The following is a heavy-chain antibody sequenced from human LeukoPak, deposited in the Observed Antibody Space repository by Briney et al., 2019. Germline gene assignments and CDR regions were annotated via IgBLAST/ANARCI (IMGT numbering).Heavy chain of an antibody. J-gene: IGHJ1*01. V-gene: IGHV3-30*02. CDR2: ILYDGSNQ. Sequence: GGSLRLSCAASGFSFSSYGMHWVRQAPGKGLEWVAFILYDGSNQYYADSVKGRFSISRDISKNTVYVQMNSLRTDDTAMYYCAKDPRGYSLASMGEYFQHWGQGTLVIVS. D-gene: IGHD5-12*01. CDR3: AKDPRGYSLASMGEYFQH. CDR1: GFSFSSYG.